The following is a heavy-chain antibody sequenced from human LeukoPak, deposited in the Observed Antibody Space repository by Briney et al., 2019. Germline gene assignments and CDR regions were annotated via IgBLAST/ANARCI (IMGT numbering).Heavy chain of an antibody. CDR3: ARWYYDYVWGSYRPPDAFDV. J-gene: IGHJ3*01. V-gene: IGHV4-39*01. CDR2: IYYSGST. Sequence: SETRSLTCTVSGGSISSSSYYWGWIRQPPGKGLEWIGSIYYSGSTYYNPSLKSRVTISVDTSKNQFSLKLSSVTAADTAVYYCARWYYDYVWGSYRPPDAFDVWGQGTMVTVSS. D-gene: IGHD3-16*02. CDR1: GGSISSSSYY.